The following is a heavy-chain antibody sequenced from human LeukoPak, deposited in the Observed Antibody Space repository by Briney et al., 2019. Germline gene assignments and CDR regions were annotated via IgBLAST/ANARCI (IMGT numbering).Heavy chain of an antibody. CDR3: WRQVRQPLPPKAFDY. D-gene: IGHD2-2*01. V-gene: IGHV4-39*01. Sequence: SETLSLTCTVSGGSISSGIYYWGWIRQPPGNGLEWIGSIYYSGNAYYNPSPKRRVTISVDTSKNQLSLKPNSATAADTAVYYCWRQVRQPLPPKAFDYWGQGTLVTVSS. J-gene: IGHJ4*02. CDR2: IYYSGNA. CDR1: GGSISSGIYY.